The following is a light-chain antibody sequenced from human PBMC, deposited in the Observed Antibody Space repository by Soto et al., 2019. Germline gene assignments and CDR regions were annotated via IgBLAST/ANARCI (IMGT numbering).Light chain of an antibody. CDR2: GVS. V-gene: IGKV3-15*01. CDR3: QHYNNRPLT. CDR1: QSVSSN. J-gene: IGKJ4*01. Sequence: EIVMTQSPATLSVSPGERATLSCRASQSVSSNLAWYQQKPGQAPRLLIYGVSTRATGIPARFSGSGSGTEFTLTISSLQSEDFVVYYCQHYNNRPLTFGGGTKVEIK.